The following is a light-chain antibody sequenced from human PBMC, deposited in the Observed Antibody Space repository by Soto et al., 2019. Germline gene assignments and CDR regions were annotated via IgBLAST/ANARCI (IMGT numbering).Light chain of an antibody. CDR2: DAS. CDR3: QQRGTSPPLS. CDR1: QSVGSN. Sequence: EIVLTQSPATLSLSPGDRAILSCRASQSVGSNLAWYQQKPGQAPRLLIYDASNRASGIPARFSGSGSGTDFTLTIGNLEPEDFAVYYCQQRGTSPPLSFGGGTKVEIK. V-gene: IGKV3-11*01. J-gene: IGKJ4*01.